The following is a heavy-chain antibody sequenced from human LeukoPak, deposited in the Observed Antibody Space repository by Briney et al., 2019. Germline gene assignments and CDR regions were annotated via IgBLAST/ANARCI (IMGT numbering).Heavy chain of an antibody. CDR3: ARDLGPKGY. CDR1: GYTFINYN. J-gene: IGHJ4*02. V-gene: IGHV1-18*01. CDR2: MIPDSGNT. Sequence: ASVKVSCKASGYTFINYNINWVRQATGQGLEWMGWMIPDSGNTNYAQKLQGRVTMTTDTSTSTAYMELRSLRSDDTAVYYCARDLGPKGYWGQGTLVTVSS.